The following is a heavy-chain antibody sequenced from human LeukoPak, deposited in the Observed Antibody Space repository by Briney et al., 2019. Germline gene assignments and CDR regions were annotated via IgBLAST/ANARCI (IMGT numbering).Heavy chain of an antibody. Sequence: SEALSLTCAVYGGSFSGYYWSWIRQPPGKGLEWIGEINHSGSNNYNPSLKSRATISMDTSNNQFSLKLSSVTAADTAVYYCARDVRNYYDSSGYYLFDYWGQGTLVTVSS. V-gene: IGHV4-34*01. D-gene: IGHD3-22*01. CDR3: ARDVRNYYDSSGYYLFDY. J-gene: IGHJ4*02. CDR1: GGSFSGYY. CDR2: INHSGSN.